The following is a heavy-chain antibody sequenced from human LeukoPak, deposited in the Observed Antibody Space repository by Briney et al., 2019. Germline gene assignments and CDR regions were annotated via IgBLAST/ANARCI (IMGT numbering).Heavy chain of an antibody. CDR1: GYTFTSYY. CDR3: ARPYYDSSGYYRYYFDY. J-gene: IGHJ4*02. D-gene: IGHD3-22*01. CDR2: INPSGGST. Sequence: ASVKVSCKASGYTFTSYYMHWVRQAPGQGLEWMGIINPSGGSTSYAQKFQGRVTMTRDTSTSTVYMELSSLRPEDTAVYYCARPYYDSSGYYRYYFDYWGQGTLVTVSS. V-gene: IGHV1-46*01.